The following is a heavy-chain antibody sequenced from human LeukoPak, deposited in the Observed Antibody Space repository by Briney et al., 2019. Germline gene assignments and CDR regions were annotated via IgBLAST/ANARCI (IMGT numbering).Heavy chain of an antibody. CDR3: ARESYYGSGSYSSYYYYGMDV. CDR1: GGSISSGDFY. V-gene: IGHV4-31*03. CDR2: IYHSGST. D-gene: IGHD3-10*01. J-gene: IGHJ6*02. Sequence: PSETLSLTCTVSGGSISSGDFYWSWIRQHPGKGLEWIRYIYHSGSTYYNPSLKSRVTISVDTSKNQFSLKLSSVTAADTAVYYCARESYYGSGSYSSYYYYGMDVWGQGTTVTVSS.